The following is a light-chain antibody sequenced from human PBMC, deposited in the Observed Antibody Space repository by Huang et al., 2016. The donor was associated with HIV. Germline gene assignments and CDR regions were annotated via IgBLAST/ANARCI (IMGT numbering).Light chain of an antibody. J-gene: IGKJ2*01. CDR3: QHYNNYPLT. CDR2: EAS. V-gene: IGKV1-5*01. CDR1: QSIRKW. Sequence: DVQMIQSPSTLAAFVGDSVTITCRASQSIRKWLAWYQRKPGNAPKLLIYEASTLESGVPSSFSGRRSGTEFTRAISALQPDDSATYYCQHYNNYPLTFGLGTKLEIK.